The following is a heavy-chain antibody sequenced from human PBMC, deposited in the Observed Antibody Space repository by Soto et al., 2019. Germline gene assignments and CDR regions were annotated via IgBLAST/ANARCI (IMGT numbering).Heavy chain of an antibody. V-gene: IGHV1-69*12. CDR1: GGTFSSYA. CDR3: ARVLRHYDILTGLHGMDV. CDR2: IIPIFGTA. D-gene: IGHD3-9*01. J-gene: IGHJ6*02. Sequence: QVQLVQSGAEVKKPGSSVKVSCKASGGTFSSYAISWVRQAPGQGLEWMGGIIPIFGTANYAQKFQGRVTITADESTSTAYMELSSLRSEDTAVYYCARVLRHYDILTGLHGMDVWGQGTTVTVSS.